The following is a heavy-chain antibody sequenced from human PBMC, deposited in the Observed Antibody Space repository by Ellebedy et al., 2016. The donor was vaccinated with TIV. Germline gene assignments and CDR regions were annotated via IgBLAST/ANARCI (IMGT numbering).Heavy chain of an antibody. J-gene: IGHJ6*02. V-gene: IGHV3-23*01. D-gene: IGHD3-3*01. Sequence: GGSLRLXCAASGFTFGSYAMNWVRQAPGKGLEWVSGLSGSGGRTYYADSVKGRFAISRDHSKNTVSLLMNILRAEDMAVYYYAKGDEFWSGYSPTYHYGMDVWGQGTTVTVSS. CDR3: AKGDEFWSGYSPTYHYGMDV. CDR1: GFTFGSYA. CDR2: LSGSGGRT.